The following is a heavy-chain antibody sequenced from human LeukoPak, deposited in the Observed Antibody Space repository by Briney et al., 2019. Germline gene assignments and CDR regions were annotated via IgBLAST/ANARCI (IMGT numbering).Heavy chain of an antibody. CDR3: ARPTWSYNAFDI. V-gene: IGHV3-21*01. J-gene: IGHJ3*02. D-gene: IGHD2-15*01. Sequence: GGSLRLSCTASGFAFNNYNLNWVRQAPGKGLEWVSSISSSSTYIYYADSVKGRFTVSRDNAKSSVYLQMNSLRSEDTAVYYCARPTWSYNAFDIWGRGTLVTVSS. CDR1: GFAFNNYN. CDR2: ISSSSTYI.